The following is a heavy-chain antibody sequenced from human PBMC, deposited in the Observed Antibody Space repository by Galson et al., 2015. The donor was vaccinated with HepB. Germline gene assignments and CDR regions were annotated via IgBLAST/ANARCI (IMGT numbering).Heavy chain of an antibody. CDR2: IYYSGST. D-gene: IGHD6-19*01. Sequence: SETLSLTCTVSGDSISTYYWSWIRQPPGKGLEWIGFIYYSGSTNYNPSLKSRVTISVDTSKNQVSLKLSSVTAADTAVYYCARGIAVAASTGYYYGMDVWGQGTTVTVSS. CDR3: ARGIAVAASTGYYYGMDV. J-gene: IGHJ6*02. V-gene: IGHV4-59*01. CDR1: GDSISTYY.